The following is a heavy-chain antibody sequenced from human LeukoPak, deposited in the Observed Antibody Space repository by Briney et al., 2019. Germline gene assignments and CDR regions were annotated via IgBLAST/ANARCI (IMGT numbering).Heavy chain of an antibody. V-gene: IGHV4-39*01. CDR3: ARHTPGRIAAAGTGGPEFDY. CDR2: IYYSGST. D-gene: IGHD6-13*01. J-gene: IGHJ4*02. CDR1: GGSISSSSYY. Sequence: PSETLSLTCTVSGGSISSSSYYWGWIRQPPGKGLEWIGSIYYSGSTYYNPSLKSRVTISVDTSKNQFSLKLSSVTAADTAVYYCARHTPGRIAAAGTGGPEFDYWGQGTLVTVSS.